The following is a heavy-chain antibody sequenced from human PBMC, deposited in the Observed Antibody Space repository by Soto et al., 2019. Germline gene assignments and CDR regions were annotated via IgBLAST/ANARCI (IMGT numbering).Heavy chain of an antibody. CDR2: MNPNSGNT. CDR1: GYTFTSYD. J-gene: IGHJ4*02. Sequence: ASVKVSFKASGYTFTSYDINWVRQANGKGLEWMGWMNPNSGNTGYAQKFQGRVTMTRNTSRSTAYMELSSLRSEDTAVYYCALYYDFSSGSPRDFDYWGQGTLVTVSS. D-gene: IGHD3-3*01. CDR3: ALYYDFSSGSPRDFDY. V-gene: IGHV1-8*01.